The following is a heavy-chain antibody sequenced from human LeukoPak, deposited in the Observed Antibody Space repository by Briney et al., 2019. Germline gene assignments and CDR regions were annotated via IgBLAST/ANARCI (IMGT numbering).Heavy chain of an antibody. CDR1: GGSISSYY. CDR3: ARWSAARPHYYFDY. Sequence: PSETLSLTCTVSGGSISSYYWSWIRQPPGKGLEWIGYIYYSGSTNYNPSPKSRVTISVDTSKNQFSLKLSSATAADTAVYYCARWSAARPHYYFDYWGQGTLVTVSS. CDR2: IYYSGST. J-gene: IGHJ4*02. D-gene: IGHD6-6*01. V-gene: IGHV4-59*01.